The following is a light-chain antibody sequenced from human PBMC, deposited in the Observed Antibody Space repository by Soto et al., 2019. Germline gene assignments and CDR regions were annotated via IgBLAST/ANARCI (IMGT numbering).Light chain of an antibody. CDR1: QHIRTW. V-gene: IGKV1-12*01. J-gene: IGKJ1*01. CDR2: AAS. CDR3: QQAKSSPPWT. Sequence: DIQMTQSPSSVSASIGDRVTFTCRASQHIRTWLAWYQQKPGKAPKLLIYAASSLQSGVPSRFSGSGSGTEFTLTISSLQPEDSATYHCQQAKSSPPWTFGQGTKVDI.